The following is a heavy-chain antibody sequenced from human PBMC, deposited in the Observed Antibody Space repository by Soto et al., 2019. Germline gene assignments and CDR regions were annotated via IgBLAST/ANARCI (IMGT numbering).Heavy chain of an antibody. D-gene: IGHD3-9*01. J-gene: IGHJ4*02. CDR1: GFTFSSYG. V-gene: IGHV3-33*01. CDR3: ARDYDILTSTLDY. Sequence: GGSLRLSCAASGFTFSSYGMHWVRQAPGKGLEWVAVIWYDGSNKYYADSVKGRFTISRDNSKNTLYLQMNSLRAEDTAVYYCARDYDILTSTLDYWGQGTLVTVSS. CDR2: IWYDGSNK.